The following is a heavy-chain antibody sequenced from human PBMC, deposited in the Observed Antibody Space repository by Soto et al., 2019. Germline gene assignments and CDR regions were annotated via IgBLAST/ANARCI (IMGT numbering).Heavy chain of an antibody. J-gene: IGHJ6*03. CDR3: AKDGQLVVAGGLGGYYYYYYMDV. Sequence: GGSLRLSCAASGFTFSRYIMNWVRQAPGKGLEWVSYISGSGGSTYYADSVKGRFTISRDNSKNTLYLQMNSLRAEDTAVYYCAKDGQLVVAGGLGGYYYYYYMDVWGKGTTVTVSS. V-gene: IGHV3-23*01. CDR1: GFTFSRYI. CDR2: ISGSGGST. D-gene: IGHD2-21*01.